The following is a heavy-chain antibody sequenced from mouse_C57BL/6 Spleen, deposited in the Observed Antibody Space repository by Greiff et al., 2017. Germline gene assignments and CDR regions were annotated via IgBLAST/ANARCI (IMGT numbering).Heavy chain of an antibody. CDR3: ARRYGSSPYAMDY. CDR1: GFTFSDYG. D-gene: IGHD1-1*01. Sequence: EVKLQESGGGLVKPGGSLKLSCAASGFTFSDYGMHWVRQAPEKGLEWVAYISSGSSTIYYADTVKGRFTISRDNAKNTLFLQMTSLRSEDTAMYYCARRYGSSPYAMDYWGQGTSVTVSS. J-gene: IGHJ4*01. CDR2: ISSGSSTI. V-gene: IGHV5-17*01.